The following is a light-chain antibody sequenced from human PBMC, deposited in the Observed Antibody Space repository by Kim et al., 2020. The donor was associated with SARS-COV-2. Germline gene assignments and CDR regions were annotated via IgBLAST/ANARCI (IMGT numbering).Light chain of an antibody. CDR3: QHRKT. CDR2: GAS. J-gene: IGKJ1*01. Sequence: ATLSVSPGDRATRSCRASQSVSSNLAWYQQKPGQAPRLLIYGASTRATGIPARFSGSGSGTEFTLTISSLQSEDFAVYYCQHRKTFGQGTKVDIK. V-gene: IGKV3-15*01. CDR1: QSVSSN.